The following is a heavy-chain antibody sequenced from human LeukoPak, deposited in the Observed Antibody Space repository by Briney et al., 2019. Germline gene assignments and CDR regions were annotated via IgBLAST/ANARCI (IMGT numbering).Heavy chain of an antibody. D-gene: IGHD3-10*01. V-gene: IGHV5-51*01. J-gene: IGHJ4*02. CDR3: ARLMGVTASDY. CDR1: GYSFNTYW. Sequence: GESLKISCKGSGYSFNTYWIGWVRQMPGKGLEWMGIIYPGDSDTRYSPSFQGQVTISADESINTIYLQWSSLKASDTALYYCARLMGVTASDYWGQGTLVTVSS. CDR2: IYPGDSDT.